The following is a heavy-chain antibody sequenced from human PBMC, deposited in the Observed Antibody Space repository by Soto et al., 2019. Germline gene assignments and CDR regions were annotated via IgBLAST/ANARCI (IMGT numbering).Heavy chain of an antibody. Sequence: QVQLQESGPGLVKPSETLSLTCTVSGGSITNYYCSWFRQPPGKGLEWIGYINYDGYSAYNLSLKRRVTLSMEASKPHFFIMLESVTATDTAVYYCARHGFGPLHGLVDVWGPGTTVIVSS. V-gene: IGHV4-59*08. D-gene: IGHD3-10*01. CDR2: INYDGYS. CDR1: GGSITNYY. J-gene: IGHJ6*02. CDR3: ARHGFGPLHGLVDV.